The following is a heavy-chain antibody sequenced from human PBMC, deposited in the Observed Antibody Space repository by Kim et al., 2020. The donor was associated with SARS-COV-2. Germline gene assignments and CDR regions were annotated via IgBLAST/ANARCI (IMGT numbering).Heavy chain of an antibody. Sequence: GESLKISCKGSGYSFTNYWIGWVRQMPGKGLEWMGIIYPGDSDTRYSPSFQGQVTISADKSISTAYLQWSSLKASDTAMYYCARQSFSVPYYYHSSSSPSLDYWGQGTLVTVSS. J-gene: IGHJ1*01. V-gene: IGHV5-51*01. D-gene: IGHD3-22*01. CDR2: IYPGDSDT. CDR3: ARQSFSVPYYYHSSSSPSLDY. CDR1: GYSFTNYW.